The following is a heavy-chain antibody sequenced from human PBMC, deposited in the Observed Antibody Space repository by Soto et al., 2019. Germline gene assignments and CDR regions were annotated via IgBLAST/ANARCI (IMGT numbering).Heavy chain of an antibody. Sequence: GSSLGLSCAASGFTFRSFTMNWVLQAPGKGLEWVSTISSNSAYIYYTDALRGLFTISRDNAKNSLHLQMNSLRAEDTAVYYCTRHASRDSSARGWFDPWGPGTVVTVSS. CDR3: TRHASRDSSARGWFDP. CDR1: GFTFRSFT. J-gene: IGHJ5*02. CDR2: ISSNSAYI. D-gene: IGHD6-13*01. V-gene: IGHV3-21*01.